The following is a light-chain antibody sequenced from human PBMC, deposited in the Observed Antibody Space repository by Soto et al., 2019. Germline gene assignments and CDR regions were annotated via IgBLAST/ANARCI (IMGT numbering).Light chain of an antibody. CDR1: SSDVGSYNL. J-gene: IGLJ2*01. CDR2: EGS. Sequence: QSLLTQPSSVSGSPGQSITISCTGTSSDVGSYNLVSWYQQHPGKAPKLMIYEGSKRPSGVSNRFSGSKSGNTASLTISGLQAEDEADYYCCSYAGSSTFLFGGATK. V-gene: IGLV2-23*03. CDR3: CSYAGSSTFL.